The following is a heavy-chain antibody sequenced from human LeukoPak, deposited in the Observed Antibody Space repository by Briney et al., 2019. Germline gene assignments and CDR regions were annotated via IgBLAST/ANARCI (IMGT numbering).Heavy chain of an antibody. V-gene: IGHV3-23*01. Sequence: GGSLRLSCAASGFTFSSYAMSWVRQAPGKGLEWVSAISGSGGSTYYADSMKGRFTISRDNSKNTLYLQMNSLRAEDTAVYYCARTGARYYDSSGSLDYWGQGTLVTVSS. J-gene: IGHJ4*02. CDR1: GFTFSSYA. D-gene: IGHD3-22*01. CDR3: ARTGARYYDSSGSLDY. CDR2: ISGSGGST.